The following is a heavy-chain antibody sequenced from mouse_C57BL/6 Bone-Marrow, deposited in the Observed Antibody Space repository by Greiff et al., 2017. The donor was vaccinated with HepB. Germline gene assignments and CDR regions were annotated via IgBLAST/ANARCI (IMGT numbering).Heavy chain of an antibody. V-gene: IGHV1-50*01. CDR1: GYTFTSYW. CDR2: IDPSDSYT. Sequence: QVQLQQPGAELVKPGASVKLSCKASGYTFTSYWMQWVKQRPGQGLEWIGEIDPSDSYTNYNQKFKGQATLTVDTSSSTAYMQLSSLTSEDSAVYYCARYRAYWGQGTLVTVSA. J-gene: IGHJ3*01. CDR3: ARYRAY. D-gene: IGHD2-14*01.